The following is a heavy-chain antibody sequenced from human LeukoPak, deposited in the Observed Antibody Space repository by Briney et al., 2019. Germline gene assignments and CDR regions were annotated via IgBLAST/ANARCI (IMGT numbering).Heavy chain of an antibody. CDR2: TYYRSKWYN. Sequence: SQTLSLTCAISGDSVSSTRSAWNWIRQSPSRGLEWLGRTYYRSKWYNDYAPSVESRISINPDTSKNQFSLKLSSVTAADTAVYYCARWSLMTTGYFDYWGQGTLVTVSS. V-gene: IGHV6-1*01. CDR1: GDSVSSTRSA. D-gene: IGHD4-17*01. CDR3: ARWSLMTTGYFDY. J-gene: IGHJ4*02.